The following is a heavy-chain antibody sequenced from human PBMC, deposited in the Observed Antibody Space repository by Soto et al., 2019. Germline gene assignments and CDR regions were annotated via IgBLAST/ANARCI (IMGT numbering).Heavy chain of an antibody. CDR1: GGSISSGGYS. CDR3: ARVPAL. J-gene: IGHJ6*04. V-gene: IGHV4-30-2*01. Sequence: QLQLQQSGSGLVKPSQTLSLTCAVSGGSISSGGYSWTWIRQPPGKGLEWIGYILHSGSTYYNPSLRSRVTISVATSKTQLSLKLPCVTAADRAVYYCARVPALWREGTTLSVSS. CDR2: ILHSGST.